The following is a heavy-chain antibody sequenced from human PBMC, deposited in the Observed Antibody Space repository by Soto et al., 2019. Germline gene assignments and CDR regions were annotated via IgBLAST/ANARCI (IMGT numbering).Heavy chain of an antibody. CDR1: GFTFSDYY. J-gene: IGHJ3*02. Sequence: GGSLRLSCAASGFTFSDYYMSWIRQAPGKGLEWVSYISPSGSTIYYADSVKGRFTISRDNAKNSLYLQMNSLRAEDTAMYYCARASLTIFGVVIMAAFDIWGQGTMVTVSS. D-gene: IGHD3-3*01. CDR2: ISPSGSTI. V-gene: IGHV3-11*01. CDR3: ARASLTIFGVVIMAAFDI.